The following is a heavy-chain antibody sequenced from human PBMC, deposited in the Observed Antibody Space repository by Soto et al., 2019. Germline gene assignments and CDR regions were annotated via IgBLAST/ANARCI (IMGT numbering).Heavy chain of an antibody. D-gene: IGHD7-27*01. CDR2: IYNHGQI. J-gene: IGHJ4*02. V-gene: IGHV3-53*01. CDR1: GFIVSRSH. CDR3: VRVTGAERH. Sequence: EVQLVESGGGLTQPGGSLRLSCVVSGFIVSRSHMMWVRQAPGKGLEGVSVIYNHGQINYVDPVKGRFTIARDNSKTTIYLQMNSLKVEDTAVYYCVRVTGAERHWGQGALVTVSS.